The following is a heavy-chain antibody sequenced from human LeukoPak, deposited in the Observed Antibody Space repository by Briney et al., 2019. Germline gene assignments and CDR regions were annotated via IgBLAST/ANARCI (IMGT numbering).Heavy chain of an antibody. CDR3: ARDRNGGHADY. CDR2: ISAYNGNT. D-gene: IGHD2-8*01. Sequence: GASVKVSCKASGYTFTSYGISWVRQAPGQGLEWMGWISAYNGNTNYAQKLQGRVTMTTDTSTSTDYMELRSLRSDDTAVYYCARDRNGGHADYWGQGTLVTVSS. J-gene: IGHJ4*02. CDR1: GYTFTSYG. V-gene: IGHV1-18*01.